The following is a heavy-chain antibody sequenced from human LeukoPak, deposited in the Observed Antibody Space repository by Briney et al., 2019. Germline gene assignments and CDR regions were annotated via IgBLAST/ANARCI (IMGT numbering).Heavy chain of an antibody. V-gene: IGHV1-18*01. D-gene: IGHD2-2*01. Sequence: ASVKVSCKASGYTFTSYGISWVRQAPGQGLEWMGWISAYNGNTNYAQKLQGRVTMTTDTSTSTAYMELRSLRSDDTAVYYCARDGVVVVPAARGLDYWGQGTLVTVSS. CDR3: ARDGVVVVPAARGLDY. CDR2: ISAYNGNT. J-gene: IGHJ4*02. CDR1: GYTFTSYG.